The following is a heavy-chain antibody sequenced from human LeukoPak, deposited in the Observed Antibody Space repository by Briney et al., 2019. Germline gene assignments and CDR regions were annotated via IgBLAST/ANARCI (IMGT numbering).Heavy chain of an antibody. CDR2: ISGSGGTT. CDR3: ARARSSSWYDWFDP. D-gene: IGHD6-13*01. Sequence: GGSLRLSCAASGFTFSSYWMSWVRQAPGKGLEWVSAISGSGGTTYYADSVKGRFTISRDNAKKSLYLQMNSLRAEDTALYHCARARSSSWYDWFDPWGQGTLVTVSS. V-gene: IGHV3-23*01. CDR1: GFTFSSYW. J-gene: IGHJ5*02.